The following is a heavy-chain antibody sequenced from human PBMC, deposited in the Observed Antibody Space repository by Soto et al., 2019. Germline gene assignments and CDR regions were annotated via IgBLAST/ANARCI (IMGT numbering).Heavy chain of an antibody. V-gene: IGHV3-23*01. CDR1: GFTFSAYA. CDR3: AKDPLPTFYFDGSTYIDH. Sequence: EVQLLESGGGLVQPGGSLRLSCAASGFTFSAYAMSWVRQAPGEGLAWVSTLSGSGGSTYYTDSVKGRFTISRDNSKNTMYLQMSSLRAEDTAIYYCAKDPLPTFYFDGSTYIDHWGQGTLVTVSS. J-gene: IGHJ4*02. D-gene: IGHD3-22*01. CDR2: LSGSGGST.